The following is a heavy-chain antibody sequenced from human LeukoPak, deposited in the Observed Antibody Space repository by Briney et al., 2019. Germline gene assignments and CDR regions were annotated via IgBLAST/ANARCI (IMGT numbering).Heavy chain of an antibody. CDR3: ARKDYYGSGSYKFDY. CDR2: IYYSGST. J-gene: IGHJ4*02. CDR1: GGSISSSSYY. D-gene: IGHD3-10*01. Sequence: SETLSLTCTVPGGSISSSSYYWGWIRQPPGKGLEWIGSIYYSGSTYYNPSLKSRVTISVDTSKNQFSLKLSSVTAADTAVYYCARKDYYGSGSYKFDYWGQGTLVTVSS. V-gene: IGHV4-39*07.